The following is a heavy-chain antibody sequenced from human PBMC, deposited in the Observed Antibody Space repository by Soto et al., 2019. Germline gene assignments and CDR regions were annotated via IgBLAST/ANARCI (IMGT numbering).Heavy chain of an antibody. CDR3: AKFIQISSHALDI. Sequence: PGGTLRLCCAASGFTFSSYGMHWVRQAPGKGLEWVAVISYDGSNKYYADSVKGRFTISRDNSKNTLYLQMNSLRAEDTAVYYCAKFIQISSHALDIWGQGTMVTVSS. CDR1: GFTFSSYG. D-gene: IGHD3-16*01. CDR2: ISYDGSNK. V-gene: IGHV3-30*18. J-gene: IGHJ3*02.